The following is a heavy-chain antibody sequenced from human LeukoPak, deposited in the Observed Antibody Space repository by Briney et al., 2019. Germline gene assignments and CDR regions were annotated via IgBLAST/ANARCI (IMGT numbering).Heavy chain of an antibody. V-gene: IGHV4-61*02. CDR3: ARADYGDLFDY. J-gene: IGHJ4*02. CDR2: IYTSGST. CDR1: GGSISSGAYN. D-gene: IGHD4-17*01. Sequence: SQTLTLTCTASGGSISSGAYNWIWIRQPAGMELEWIGRIYTSGSTNYNPSLKSRVTISVDTSKNQFSLKLSSVTAADTAVYYCARADYGDLFDYRGQGTLVTVSS.